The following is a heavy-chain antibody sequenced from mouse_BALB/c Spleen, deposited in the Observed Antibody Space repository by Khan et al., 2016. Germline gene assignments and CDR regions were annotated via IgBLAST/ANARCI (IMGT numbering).Heavy chain of an antibody. CDR3: ARPDY. V-gene: IGHV9-3-1*01. CDR1: GYVFTKYG. CDR2: INTYTGEA. Sequence: QIQLVQSGPELKKPGETVKISCKASGYVFTKYGMNWVKQAPGKGLEWMGWINTYTGEAAYSDEFKGRFAFSLETSASTAYFQINSLKNEDSATYFCARPDYWGQGTTLTVSS. J-gene: IGHJ2*01.